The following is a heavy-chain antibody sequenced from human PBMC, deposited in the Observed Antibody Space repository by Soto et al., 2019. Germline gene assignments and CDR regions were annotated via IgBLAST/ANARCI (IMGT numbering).Heavy chain of an antibody. CDR2: INSDGSST. J-gene: IGHJ6*02. V-gene: IGHV3-74*01. CDR1: GFTFSTYW. CDR3: ARDRWGGGRDMDV. D-gene: IGHD3-10*01. Sequence: EVQLVESGGGLVQPGGSLRLSCAASGFTFSTYWIHWVRQAPGKGLVWVSRINSDGSSTNYADSVKGRLTISRDNAKNTLFLQMSSLRAEDTAVYYCARDRWGGGRDMDVWGQGTTVTVSS.